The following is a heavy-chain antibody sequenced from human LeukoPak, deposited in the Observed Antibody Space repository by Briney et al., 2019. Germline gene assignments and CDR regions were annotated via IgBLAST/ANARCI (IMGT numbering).Heavy chain of an antibody. CDR3: ATSAAVAGWMGYFDC. D-gene: IGHD6-19*01. CDR1: GGSISSYY. V-gene: IGHV4-4*07. Sequence: SETLSLTCTVSGGSISSYYWSWIRQPAGKGLEWIGRIYTSGSTNYNPSLKSRVTMSVDTSKNQFSLKLSSVTAADTAVYYCATSAAVAGWMGYFDCWGQGTLVTVSS. CDR2: IYTSGST. J-gene: IGHJ4*02.